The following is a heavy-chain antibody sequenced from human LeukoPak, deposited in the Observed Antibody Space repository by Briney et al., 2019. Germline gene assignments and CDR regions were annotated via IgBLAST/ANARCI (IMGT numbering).Heavy chain of an antibody. CDR1: GFTFSSYA. Sequence: GGSLRLSCAASGFTFSSYAMSWVRQAPGKGLEWVSAISGSGGSTYYADSVKGRFTISRDSSRNTLYLQMNSLRAEDTAVYYCAKDDGEYYFDYWGQGTLVTVSS. D-gene: IGHD7-27*01. J-gene: IGHJ4*02. CDR3: AKDDGEYYFDY. V-gene: IGHV3-23*01. CDR2: ISGSGGST.